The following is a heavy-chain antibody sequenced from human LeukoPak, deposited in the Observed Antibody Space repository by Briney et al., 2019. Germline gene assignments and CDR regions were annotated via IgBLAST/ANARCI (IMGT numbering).Heavy chain of an antibody. Sequence: GGSLRLSCAASGFTFSSYAMSWVRQAPGKGLEWVSAISGSGGSTYYADSVKGRLTISRDNSKNTLYLQMNSLRAEDTAVYYCAKGDYSSSSWGFDYWGQGTLVTVSS. V-gene: IGHV3-23*01. CDR3: AKGDYSSSSWGFDY. J-gene: IGHJ4*02. CDR1: GFTFSSYA. D-gene: IGHD6-6*01. CDR2: ISGSGGST.